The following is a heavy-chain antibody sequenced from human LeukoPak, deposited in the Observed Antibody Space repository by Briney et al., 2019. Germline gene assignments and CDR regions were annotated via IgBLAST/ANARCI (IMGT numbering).Heavy chain of an antibody. J-gene: IGHJ6*03. CDR3: ARGSSSGWPWDYYYYMDV. CDR2: MNPNSGNT. Sequence: ASVKVSCKASGYTFTSYDINWVRQATGQGLEWMGWMNPNSGNTGYAQKFQGRVTMTRNTSISTACMELSSLRSEDTAVYYCARGSSSGWPWDYYYYMDVWGKGTTVTIS. D-gene: IGHD6-19*01. CDR1: GYTFTSYD. V-gene: IGHV1-8*01.